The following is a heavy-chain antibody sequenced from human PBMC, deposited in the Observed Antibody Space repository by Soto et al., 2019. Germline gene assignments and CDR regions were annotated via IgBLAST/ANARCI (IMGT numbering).Heavy chain of an antibody. J-gene: IGHJ6*02. Sequence: ASVKVSCKASGYTFTGYYMHWVRQAPGQGLEWMGWINPNSGGTNYAQKFQGWVTMTRDTSISTAYMELSRLRSDDTAVYYCAISRTAAAGTFDYGMDVWGQGTTVTVSS. CDR3: AISRTAAAGTFDYGMDV. D-gene: IGHD6-13*01. CDR2: INPNSGGT. V-gene: IGHV1-2*04. CDR1: GYTFTGYY.